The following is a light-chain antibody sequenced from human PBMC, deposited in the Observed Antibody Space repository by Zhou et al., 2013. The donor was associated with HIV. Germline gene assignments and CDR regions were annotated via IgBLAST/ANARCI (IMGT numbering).Light chain of an antibody. Sequence: IVLTQTPLFLSVTPGQPASISCTSSQSLLQSDGRTYFYWYLQRPGQSPQPLIYEVSSRFSGVADRFSGSGSGTDFTLKISRVEAEDVGLYYCMQGLQHVTFGQGTKLELK. J-gene: IGKJ2*01. CDR1: QSLLQSDGRTY. V-gene: IGKV2-29*03. CDR2: EVS. CDR3: MQGLQHVT.